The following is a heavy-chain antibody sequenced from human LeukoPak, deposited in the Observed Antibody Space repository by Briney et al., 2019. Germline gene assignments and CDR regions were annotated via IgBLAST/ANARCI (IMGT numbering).Heavy chain of an antibody. V-gene: IGHV3-23*01. CDR2: ISGSGGST. D-gene: IGHD3-22*01. Sequence: GGSLRLSCAASGFTFSSYAMSWVRQAPGKGLEWVSAISGSGGSTYYADSVKGRFTISRDNSKNTLYLQMNSLRAEDTAVYYCAWSYYYDSSVYYVGLYYYGMDVWGQGTTVTVSS. J-gene: IGHJ6*02. CDR1: GFTFSSYA. CDR3: AWSYYYDSSVYYVGLYYYGMDV.